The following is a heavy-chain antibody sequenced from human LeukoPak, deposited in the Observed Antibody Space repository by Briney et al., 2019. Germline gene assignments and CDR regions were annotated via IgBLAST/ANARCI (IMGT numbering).Heavy chain of an antibody. CDR1: GYTFTGYY. CDR3: ARVPTTVRGFDY. D-gene: IGHD4-17*01. Sequence: ASVRVSCKASGYTFTGYYMHWVRQAPGQGLEWMGWINTGNGNTKYSQKFQGRVTITRDTSANTGYMELSSLRSEDTAVYYCARVPTTVRGFDYWGQGTLVTVSS. CDR2: INTGNGNT. V-gene: IGHV1-3*04. J-gene: IGHJ4*02.